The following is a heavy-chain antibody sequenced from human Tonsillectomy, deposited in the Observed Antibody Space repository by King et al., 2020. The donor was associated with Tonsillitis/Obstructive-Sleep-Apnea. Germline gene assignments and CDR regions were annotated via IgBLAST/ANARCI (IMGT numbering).Heavy chain of an antibody. CDR1: GGSFSDYY. V-gene: IGHV4-34*01. CDR3: ASLLNYDLNY. CDR2: INHSGRT. Sequence: QVQLQQWGAGLLKPSETLSLTCAVYGGSFSDYYWSWIRQPPGKGLEWIGEINHSGRTNYNPSLKSRVTISLDTSKNQFSLELNSVTAADTAVYYCASLLNYDLNYWGQGTLVTVSS. D-gene: IGHD1-7*01. J-gene: IGHJ4*02.